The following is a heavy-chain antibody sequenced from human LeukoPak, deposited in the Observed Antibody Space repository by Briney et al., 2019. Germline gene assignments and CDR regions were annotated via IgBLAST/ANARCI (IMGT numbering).Heavy chain of an antibody. CDR1: GFTFSSYE. V-gene: IGHV3-48*03. D-gene: IGHD3-10*02. Sequence: PGGSLRLSCAASGFTFSSYEMNWVRQAPGKGLEWVSYISSSSTIYYADSVKGRFTISRDNAKNSLYLQMNSLRAEDTAVYYCAERGIPMLGRVWGKGTTVTISS. CDR2: ISSSSTI. CDR3: AERGIPMLGRV. J-gene: IGHJ6*04.